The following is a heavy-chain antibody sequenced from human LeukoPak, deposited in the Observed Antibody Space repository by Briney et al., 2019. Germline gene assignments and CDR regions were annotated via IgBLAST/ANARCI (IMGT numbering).Heavy chain of an antibody. J-gene: IGHJ4*02. V-gene: IGHV3-23*01. Sequence: PGGSLRLSCAASGFTFNSYAMSWVRQAAEKGVEGVAIISGSGGGTYYADSVKGRFTISRDESKNTLYLQMNSLRAEDTAVYYCAKDLGRYRNNYFDYWGQGTLVTVSS. CDR2: ISGSGGGT. D-gene: IGHD1-26*01. CDR3: AKDLGRYRNNYFDY. CDR1: GFTFNSYA.